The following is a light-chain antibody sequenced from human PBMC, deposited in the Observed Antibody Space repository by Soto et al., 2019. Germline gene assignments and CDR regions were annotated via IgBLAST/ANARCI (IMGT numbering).Light chain of an antibody. V-gene: IGKV1-39*01. CDR3: QQSYSTPFT. Sequence: DIQMTQSPSSLSASVGDRVTITCRASQSISSYLNWYQQKPGKAPKLLIYAASSLQSGVPSRFSGSGSGTDFTLTISSLQPEDFATYYCQQSYSTPFTLGPGT. CDR2: AAS. CDR1: QSISSY. J-gene: IGKJ3*01.